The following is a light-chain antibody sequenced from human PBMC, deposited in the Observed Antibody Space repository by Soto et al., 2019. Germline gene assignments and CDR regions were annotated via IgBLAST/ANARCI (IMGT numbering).Light chain of an antibody. Sequence: QSALTQPASVSGSPGQSITISCTGTSSDVGGYNYVSWYQQHPGKAPKLMIYEVSNRPSGVSNRFSGYKSCNTASLTISGLKAEDEADYYCSSFTSINTWVFGGGTKLTVL. CDR2: EVS. CDR1: SSDVGGYNY. V-gene: IGLV2-14*01. J-gene: IGLJ3*02. CDR3: SSFTSINTWV.